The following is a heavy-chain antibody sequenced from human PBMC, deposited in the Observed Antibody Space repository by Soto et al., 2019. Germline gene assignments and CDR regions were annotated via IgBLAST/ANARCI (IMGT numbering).Heavy chain of an antibody. J-gene: IGHJ6*02. Sequence: QVQLVQSGAEVKKPGSSVKVSCKASGGSFSTYAISWVRHAPGQGLEWMGGVIPILGTTNNAQKFQGRVTINAVESADTAFRELASQRSEVSSMFYCTRLAGGESYNGMDVGGQGTKVTVSS. CDR1: GGSFSTYA. CDR3: TRLAGGESYNGMDV. CDR2: VIPILGTT. D-gene: IGHD2-8*02. V-gene: IGHV1-69*12.